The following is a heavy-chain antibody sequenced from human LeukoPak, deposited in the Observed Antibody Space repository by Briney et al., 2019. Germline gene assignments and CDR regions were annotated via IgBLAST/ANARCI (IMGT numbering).Heavy chain of an antibody. Sequence: GGSLRLSCGASGFTFPSYAMSWIRQAPGKGLEGVSAISGGGENTYYGDSVKGRFTISRDNSKNTLYLQMNSRRAEDTATYYCAKPRAMTTGVGRYFDLWGRGTLVTVSS. CDR1: GFTFPSYA. CDR2: ISGGGENT. V-gene: IGHV3-23*01. J-gene: IGHJ2*01. D-gene: IGHD1-1*01. CDR3: AKPRAMTTGVGRYFDL.